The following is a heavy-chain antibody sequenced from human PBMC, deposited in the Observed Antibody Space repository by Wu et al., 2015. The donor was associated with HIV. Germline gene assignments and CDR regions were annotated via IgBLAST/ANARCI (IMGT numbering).Heavy chain of an antibody. CDR2: IIPVFGIA. D-gene: IGHD6-6*01. CDR1: GGTFTKNA. Sequence: QVQLVQSEAEVKKPGSSVKVSCKGSGGTFTKNAISWVRQAPGQRLEWMGGIIPVFGIANYAQTFKGRVTITVDDSTNTAYMELSSLRSEDTAVYYCARALREYSSSAGYFQHWGQGTLVTVSS. V-gene: IGHV1-69*12. J-gene: IGHJ1*01. CDR3: ARALREYSSSAGYFQH.